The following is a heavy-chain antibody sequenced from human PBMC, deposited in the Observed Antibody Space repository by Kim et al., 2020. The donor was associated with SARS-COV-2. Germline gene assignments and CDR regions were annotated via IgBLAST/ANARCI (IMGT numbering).Heavy chain of an antibody. CDR1: GYAFTSYP. Sequence: ASVKVSCKTSGYAFTSYPVNWVRQAPGQGLEWMGWIHTSSGNPTYAPGFTGRLVLSLDTSLSTAYLQISSLKADDTAVYYCARGTIGAAAFHFDSWGQGTLATVSS. CDR2: IHTSSGNP. J-gene: IGHJ4*02. V-gene: IGHV7-4-1*02. CDR3: ARGTIGAAAFHFDS. D-gene: IGHD2-2*01.